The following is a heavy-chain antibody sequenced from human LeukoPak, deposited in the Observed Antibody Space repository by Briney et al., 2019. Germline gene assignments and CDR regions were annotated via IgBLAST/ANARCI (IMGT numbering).Heavy chain of an antibody. D-gene: IGHD1-1*01. V-gene: IGHV3-7*04. J-gene: IGHJ4*02. CDR3: ARDTSRNDLDY. Sequence: GGSLRLSCEASGLTLGYYWMTWVRQAPGKGLECVANIKQDGSENHYVDSVKGRFTISRDNAKNSLYLQMNSLRAEDTAVYYCARDTSRNDLDYWGQGTLVTVSS. CDR2: IKQDGSEN. CDR1: GLTLGYYW.